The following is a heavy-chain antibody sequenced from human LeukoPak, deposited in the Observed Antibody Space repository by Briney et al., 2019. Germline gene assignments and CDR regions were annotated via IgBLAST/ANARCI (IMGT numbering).Heavy chain of an antibody. V-gene: IGHV3-48*03. CDR3: ARDVYGSGSYSPSGYFDY. Sequence: GGSLRLSCAASGFTFSSYEMNWVRQAPGKGLEWVSYISSSGSTIYYADSVKGRFTISRDNAKNSLYLRMNSLRAEDTAVYYCARDVYGSGSYSPSGYFDYWGQGTLVTVSS. CDR2: ISSSGSTI. CDR1: GFTFSSYE. J-gene: IGHJ4*02. D-gene: IGHD3-10*01.